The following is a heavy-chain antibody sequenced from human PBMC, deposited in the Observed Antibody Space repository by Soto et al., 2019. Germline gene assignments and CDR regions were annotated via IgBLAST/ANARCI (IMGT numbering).Heavy chain of an antibody. V-gene: IGHV3-74*01. CDR2: INRDGSST. CDR3: ARGCSNGSCFGSF. D-gene: IGHD2-8*01. J-gene: IGHJ4*02. CDR1: GFTFSSYW. Sequence: GSLSLSCAASGFTFSSYWMHWVRQAPGKGLVWVSRINRDGSSTNYADSVKGRFTISRDNAKNTLYLQMNSLRAEDTAVYYCARGCSNGSCFGSFWGQGTLVTVSS.